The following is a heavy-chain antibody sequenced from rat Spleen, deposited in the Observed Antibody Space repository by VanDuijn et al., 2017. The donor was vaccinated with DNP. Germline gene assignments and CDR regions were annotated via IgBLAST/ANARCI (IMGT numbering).Heavy chain of an antibody. D-gene: IGHD1-11*01. CDR3: ARGVYGGYSEPDY. Sequence: EVQLKESGPGLVQPSQTLSLTCTVSGFSLTDYSVHWVRQPPGKGLEWMGVMWSGGSTAYNSALKSRLSISKDTSKSQVFLKMNSRQTEDTATYYCARGVYGGYSEPDYWGQGVMVTVSS. V-gene: IGHV2S63*01. CDR1: GFSLTDYS. J-gene: IGHJ2*01. CDR2: MWSGGST.